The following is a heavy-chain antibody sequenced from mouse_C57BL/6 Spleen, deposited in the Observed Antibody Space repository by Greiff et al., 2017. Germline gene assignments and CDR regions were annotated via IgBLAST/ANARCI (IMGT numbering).Heavy chain of an antibody. CDR3: ARRGYGSSSYAMDY. D-gene: IGHD1-1*01. V-gene: IGHV1-69*01. CDR1: GYTFTSYW. CDR2: IDPADSYT. J-gene: IGHJ4*01. Sequence: QVQLQQPGAELVMPGASVKLSCKASGYTFTSYWMHWVKQRPGQGLEWIGEIDPADSYTNYNQKFKGKSTLTVDKSSSTAYMQLSSLTSEDSAVYYYARRGYGSSSYAMDYWGQGTSVTVSS.